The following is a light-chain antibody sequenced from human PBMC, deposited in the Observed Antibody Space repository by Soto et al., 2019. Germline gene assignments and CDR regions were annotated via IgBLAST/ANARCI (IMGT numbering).Light chain of an antibody. Sequence: QSVLTQPPSVSGAPGQRVTISCTGSSSNIGAGYDVHWYQQLPGTAPKLLIYGNSNRPSGVPDRFSGSKSGTSASLAITGLQAEDEAYYYCQSYDSSLSGSVFGGGTKLPS. J-gene: IGLJ3*02. V-gene: IGLV1-40*01. CDR3: QSYDSSLSGSV. CDR1: SSNIGAGYD. CDR2: GNS.